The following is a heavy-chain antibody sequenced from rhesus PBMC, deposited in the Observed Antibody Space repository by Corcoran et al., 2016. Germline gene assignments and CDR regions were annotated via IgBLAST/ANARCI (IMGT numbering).Heavy chain of an antibody. J-gene: IGHJ5-2*02. CDR2: IYGGSGST. Sequence: QVQLQESGPGLVKPSETLSLTCAVSGGSISSNYWSWIRQSPGKGREWIGYIYGGSGSTSYNPSLKSRVTISTDTSKNQFSLKLSSVTAADTAVYYCARGPRSHNSLDVWGRGVLVTVSS. D-gene: IGHD1-44*02. V-gene: IGHV4-147*01. CDR3: ARGPRSHNSLDV. CDR1: GGSISSNY.